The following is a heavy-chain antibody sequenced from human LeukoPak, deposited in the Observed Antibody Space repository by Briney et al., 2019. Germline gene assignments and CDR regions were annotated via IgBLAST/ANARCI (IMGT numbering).Heavy chain of an antibody. Sequence: SETLSLTCTVSGGSISSYYWSWIRQPPGKGLEWIGYVYYSGSTNYNPSLKSRVTISVDTSKNKFSLKLSSVTAADTAVYYCARYVWGSYPTFEDYWGQGTLVTVSS. CDR3: ARYVWGSYPTFEDY. V-gene: IGHV4-59*01. CDR2: VYYSGST. D-gene: IGHD3-16*02. CDR1: GGSISSYY. J-gene: IGHJ4*02.